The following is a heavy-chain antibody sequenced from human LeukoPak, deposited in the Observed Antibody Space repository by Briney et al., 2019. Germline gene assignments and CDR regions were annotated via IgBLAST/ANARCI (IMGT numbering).Heavy chain of an antibody. CDR2: ISSSSSYI. V-gene: IGHV3-21*01. J-gene: IGHJ4*02. CDR3: ARDSVFGVVINLFDY. D-gene: IGHD3-3*01. Sequence: PGGSLRLSCAAYGFTFSIYSMNWVRQAPGKGLEWVSSISSSSSYIYYADSVKGRFTISRDNAKNSLYLQMNSLRAEDTAVYYCARDSVFGVVINLFDYWGQGTLVTVSS. CDR1: GFTFSIYS.